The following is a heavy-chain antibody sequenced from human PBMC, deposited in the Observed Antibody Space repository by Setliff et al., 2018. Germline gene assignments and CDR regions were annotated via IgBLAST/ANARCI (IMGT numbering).Heavy chain of an antibody. Sequence: GGSLRLSCAAAGFTFSSHWMHWVRQAPGKRLMWVSRINSDGSSTSYADSVKGRFTISRDNAKNTLYLQMNSLRAEDTAVYYCARDQTYYYDSSGYDAFDIWGQGTMVTVSS. V-gene: IGHV3-74*01. CDR3: ARDQTYYYDSSGYDAFDI. CDR1: GFTFSSHW. CDR2: INSDGSST. D-gene: IGHD3-22*01. J-gene: IGHJ3*02.